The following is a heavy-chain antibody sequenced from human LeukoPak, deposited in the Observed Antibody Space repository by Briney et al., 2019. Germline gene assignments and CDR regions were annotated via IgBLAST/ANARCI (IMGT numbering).Heavy chain of an antibody. D-gene: IGHD1-14*01. CDR3: ARDPWRGNRYYFDY. CDR1: GFTFSSYA. CDR2: ISGSGGST. V-gene: IGHV3-23*01. J-gene: IGHJ4*02. Sequence: GGSLRLSCAASGFTFSSYAMSWVRQAPGKGLEWVSAISGSGGSTYYADSVKGRFTISRDNSKNTLYLQMNSLRAEDTAVYYCARDPWRGNRYYFDYWGQGTLVTVSS.